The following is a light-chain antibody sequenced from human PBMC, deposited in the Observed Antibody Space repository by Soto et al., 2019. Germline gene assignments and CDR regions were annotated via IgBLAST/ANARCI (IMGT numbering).Light chain of an antibody. CDR1: SRDVGSYKF. Sequence: QSVLTQPASVSKSRGQSSSIPWTGTSRDVGSYKFVSWYQQHPGTAPKLMIYEGSKRPSGVSDRFSGSKSGNTASLTISGLQADDEADYFCCSYAGGSNVFGTGTKVTVL. J-gene: IGLJ1*01. V-gene: IGLV2-23*03. CDR2: EGS. CDR3: CSYAGGSNV.